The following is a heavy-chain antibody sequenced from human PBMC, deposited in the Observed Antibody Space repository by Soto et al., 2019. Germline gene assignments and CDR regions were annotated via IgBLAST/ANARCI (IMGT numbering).Heavy chain of an antibody. J-gene: IGHJ3*02. CDR1: GGTFSGYA. V-gene: IGHV1-69*12. CDR2: IISIFGTA. CDR3: ARDRAYCSGGSCYRDAFDI. Sequence: QVQLVQSGAEVKKPGSSVKVSCKASGGTFSGYAISWVRQAPGQGLEWMGGIISIFGTANYAQKFQGRVTITADESTSTAYMELSSLRSEDTAVYYCARDRAYCSGGSCYRDAFDIWGQGTMVTVSS. D-gene: IGHD2-15*01.